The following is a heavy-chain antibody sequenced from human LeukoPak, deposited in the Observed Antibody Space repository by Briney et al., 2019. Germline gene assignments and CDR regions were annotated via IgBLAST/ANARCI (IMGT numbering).Heavy chain of an antibody. CDR2: IKQDGSEK. V-gene: IGHV3-7*01. J-gene: IGHJ4*02. CDR3: ARDKIVGATNFDY. Sequence: GGSLRLSCAASGFTFSSYGMHWVRQAPGKGLEWVANIKQDGSEKYYVDSVKGRFTISRDNAKNSLYLQMNSLRAEDTAVYYCARDKIVGATNFDYWGQGTLVTVSS. D-gene: IGHD1-26*01. CDR1: GFTFSSYG.